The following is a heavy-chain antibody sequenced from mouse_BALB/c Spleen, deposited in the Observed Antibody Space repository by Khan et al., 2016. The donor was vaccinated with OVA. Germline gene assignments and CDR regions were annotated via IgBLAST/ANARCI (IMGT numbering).Heavy chain of an antibody. Sequence: VQLLQSGPELMKPGASVKISCKASGYSFSTYYIHWVTRSHGKTLEWIGYIDPFNGGTTYNQKFKGKATLTVDKSSSTAYMHLTSLTSEDSAVYYCARHGSTSWFAYWGQGTLVTVSA. V-gene: IGHV1S135*01. D-gene: IGHD1-1*01. CDR2: IDPFNGGT. J-gene: IGHJ3*01. CDR3: ARHGSTSWFAY. CDR1: GYSFSTYY.